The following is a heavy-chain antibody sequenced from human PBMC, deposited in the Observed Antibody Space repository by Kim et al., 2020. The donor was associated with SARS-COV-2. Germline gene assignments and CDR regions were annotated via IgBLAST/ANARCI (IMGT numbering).Heavy chain of an antibody. CDR2: IYYSGST. Sequence: SETLSLTCTVSGGSISSGGYYWSWIRQHPGKGLEWIGYIYYSGSTYYNPSLKSRVTISVDTSKNQFSLKLSSVTAADTAVYYCARDLRGGHSSEEYFQHWGQGTLVTVSS. D-gene: IGHD3-22*01. CDR1: GGSISSGGYY. CDR3: ARDLRGGHSSEEYFQH. J-gene: IGHJ1*01. V-gene: IGHV4-31*03.